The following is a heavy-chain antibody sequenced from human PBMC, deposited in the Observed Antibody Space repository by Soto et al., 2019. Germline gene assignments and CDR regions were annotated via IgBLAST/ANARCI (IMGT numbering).Heavy chain of an antibody. V-gene: IGHV1-2*04. J-gene: IGHJ6*03. Sequence: GASVKVSCKASGYTFTGYYMHWVRQAPGQGLEWMGWINPNSGGTNYAQKFQGWVTMTRDTSISTAYMELSRLRSDDTAVYYCARGPPGTDHYYHYYMDVWGKGTTVTVSS. CDR3: ARGPPGTDHYYHYYMDV. D-gene: IGHD3-10*01. CDR1: GYTFTGYY. CDR2: INPNSGGT.